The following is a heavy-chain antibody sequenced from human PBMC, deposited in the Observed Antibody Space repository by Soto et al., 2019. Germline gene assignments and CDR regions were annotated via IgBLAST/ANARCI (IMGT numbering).Heavy chain of an antibody. CDR3: AGGRGSIFDP. Sequence: ASVKVSCKASKYSFPTYAIHWVRQAPGQRLQWMGWINTVNGNTHYSQKFQGRVTITRDSSASTVYMELSSLKSEDTAFYYCAGGRGSIFDPWGQGTLVTVSS. V-gene: IGHV1-3*04. CDR2: INTVNGNT. D-gene: IGHD3-16*01. J-gene: IGHJ5*02. CDR1: KYSFPTYA.